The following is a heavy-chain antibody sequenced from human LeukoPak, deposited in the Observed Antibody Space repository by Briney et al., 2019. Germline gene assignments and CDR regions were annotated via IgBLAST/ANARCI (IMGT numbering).Heavy chain of an antibody. V-gene: IGHV3-30*18. J-gene: IGHJ4*02. CDR3: AKDRGIVFFDY. Sequence: PGRSLRLSCAASGFTFSSYGMHWVRQAPGKGLEWVAVISYDGSNKYYADSVKGRFTISRDNSKNTLYLQMSSLRAEDTAVYYCAKDRGIVFFDYWGQGTLVTVSS. CDR2: ISYDGSNK. D-gene: IGHD2/OR15-2a*01. CDR1: GFTFSSYG.